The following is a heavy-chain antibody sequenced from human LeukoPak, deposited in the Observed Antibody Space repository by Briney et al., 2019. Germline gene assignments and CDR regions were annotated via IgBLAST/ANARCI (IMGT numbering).Heavy chain of an antibody. CDR2: IYHSGST. D-gene: IGHD1-26*01. Sequence: SETLSLTCAVSGGSISSSHWWKWGRQPPGKGLEWIGEIYHSGSTNYNPSLKSRVTISVDKSKNQFSLKVSSVTAADTAVYYCAAKGGSYRSFDYWGQGTLVTVSS. CDR3: AAKGGSYRSFDY. V-gene: IGHV4-4*02. CDR1: GGSISSSHW. J-gene: IGHJ4*02.